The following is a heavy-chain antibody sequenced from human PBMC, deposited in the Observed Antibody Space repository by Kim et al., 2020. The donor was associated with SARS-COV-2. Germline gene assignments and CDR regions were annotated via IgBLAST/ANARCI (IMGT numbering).Heavy chain of an antibody. Sequence: SETLSLTCTVSGGSISSSSYYWGWIRQPPGKGLEWIGSIYYSGSTYYNPSLKSRVTISVDTSKNQFSLKLSSVTAADTAVYYCARIPPQKAAAGTWWGQGTLVTVSS. CDR3: ARIPPQKAAAGTW. V-gene: IGHV4-39*01. CDR1: GGSISSSSYY. D-gene: IGHD6-13*01. CDR2: IYYSGST. J-gene: IGHJ4*02.